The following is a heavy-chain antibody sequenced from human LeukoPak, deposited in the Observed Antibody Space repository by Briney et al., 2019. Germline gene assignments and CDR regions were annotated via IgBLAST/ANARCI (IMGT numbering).Heavy chain of an antibody. D-gene: IGHD6-6*01. CDR1: GGTFSSYA. J-gene: IGHJ6*03. V-gene: IGHV1-69*05. CDR3: ASRIAARPNYYYYMDV. CDR2: IIPIFGTA. Sequence: SSVKVSCKASGGTFSSYAISWVRQAPGQGLEWMGRIIPIFGTANYAQKFQGRVTITTDESTSTAYMELSSLRSEDTAVYYCASRIAARPNYYYYMDVWGKGTTVTLSS.